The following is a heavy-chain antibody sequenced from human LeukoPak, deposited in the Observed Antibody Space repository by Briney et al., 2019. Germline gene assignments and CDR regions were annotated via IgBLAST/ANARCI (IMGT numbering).Heavy chain of an antibody. Sequence: PGGSLRLSCAAPGFTFSSYAMSWVRQAPGKGLEWVSVISGSGGSTYYADSVKGRFTISRDNSKNTLYLQMNSLRAEDTAVYYCAIPVRVLWFGGFDHWGQGTLVTVSS. CDR1: GFTFSSYA. D-gene: IGHD3-10*01. CDR2: ISGSGGST. CDR3: AIPVRVLWFGGFDH. V-gene: IGHV3-23*01. J-gene: IGHJ4*02.